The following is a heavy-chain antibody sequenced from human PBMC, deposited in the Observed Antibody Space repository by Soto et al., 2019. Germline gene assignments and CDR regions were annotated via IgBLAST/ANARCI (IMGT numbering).Heavy chain of an antibody. CDR3: ARDQFGLHDAFDI. Sequence: GASVKVSCKASGGTFSSYTISWVRQAPGQGLEWMGRIIPILGIANHAQKFQGRVTITTDTSTSTAYMELRSLRSDDTAVYYCARDQFGLHDAFDIWGQGTMVTVSS. J-gene: IGHJ3*02. CDR1: GGTFSSYT. CDR2: IIPILGIA. V-gene: IGHV1-69*04. D-gene: IGHD3-10*01.